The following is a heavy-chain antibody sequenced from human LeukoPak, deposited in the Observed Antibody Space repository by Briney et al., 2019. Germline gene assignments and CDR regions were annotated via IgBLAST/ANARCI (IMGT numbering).Heavy chain of an antibody. V-gene: IGHV3-53*01. CDR2: IYSGGST. D-gene: IGHD5-24*01. CDR3: ARAPRRDGYNYPYYYYYMDV. J-gene: IGHJ6*03. Sequence: GGSLRLSCAASGFTVSSNYMSWVRQAPGQGLAWVSVIYSGGSTYYADSVKVRFTISRDNSKNTLYLQMNSLRAEDTAVYYCARAPRRDGYNYPYYYYYMDVWGKGTTVTVSS. CDR1: GFTVSSNY.